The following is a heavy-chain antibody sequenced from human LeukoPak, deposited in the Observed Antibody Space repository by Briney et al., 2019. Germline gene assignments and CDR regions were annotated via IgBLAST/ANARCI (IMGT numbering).Heavy chain of an antibody. CDR3: ARDHGLMAKGAFDI. J-gene: IGHJ3*02. V-gene: IGHV3-48*03. Sequence: GGSLRLSCAASGFAFSSYEMNWVRQAPGKGLEWVSYISSSGSTIYYADSVKGRFTISRDNAKNSLYLQMKSLRAEDTAVYYCARDHGLMAKGAFDIWGQGTMVTVSS. CDR2: ISSSGSTI. D-gene: IGHD2-8*01. CDR1: GFAFSSYE.